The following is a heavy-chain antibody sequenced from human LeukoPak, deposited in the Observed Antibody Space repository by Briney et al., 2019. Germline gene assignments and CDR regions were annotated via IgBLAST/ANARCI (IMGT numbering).Heavy chain of an antibody. CDR2: MNPNSGNT. Sequence: ASVKVSCKASAYTFTSYDINWVRQATGQGREWMGWMNPNSGNTGYAQKFQGRVTMTRNTSISTAYMELSSLRSEDTAVYYCARGEGVLHTYYYDSSGYYFDYWGQGTLVTVSS. J-gene: IGHJ4*02. D-gene: IGHD3-22*01. V-gene: IGHV1-8*01. CDR3: ARGEGVLHTYYYDSSGYYFDY. CDR1: AYTFTSYD.